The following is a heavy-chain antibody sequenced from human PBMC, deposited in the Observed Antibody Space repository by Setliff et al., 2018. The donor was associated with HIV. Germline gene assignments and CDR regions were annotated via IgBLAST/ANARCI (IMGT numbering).Heavy chain of an antibody. CDR1: GDSISSGSYY. Sequence: KPSETLSLTCSVSGDSISSGSYYWSWIRLPAGKGLEWIGQIHTTGSTNYNPSLNTRVTISLDTAKKQFSLRLNLVTAGDTALYYCARNKDRYGAIDYWGQGTLVTVSS. V-gene: IGHV4-61*09. CDR3: ARNKDRYGAIDY. CDR2: IHTTGST. J-gene: IGHJ4*02. D-gene: IGHD3-9*01.